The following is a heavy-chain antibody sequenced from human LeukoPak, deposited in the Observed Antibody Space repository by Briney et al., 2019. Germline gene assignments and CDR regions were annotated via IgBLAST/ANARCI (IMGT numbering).Heavy chain of an antibody. CDR2: IYYSGST. Sequence: SETLSLTCTVSGGSISSYYWSWIRQPPGKGLEWIGYIYYSGSTNYNPSLKSRVTISVDTSKNQFSLKLSSVTAADTAVYYCARDGGIYYYGSGSYVGAFDIWGQGTMVTVSS. CDR1: GGSISSYY. D-gene: IGHD3-10*01. CDR3: ARDGGIYYYGSGSYVGAFDI. J-gene: IGHJ3*02. V-gene: IGHV4-59*01.